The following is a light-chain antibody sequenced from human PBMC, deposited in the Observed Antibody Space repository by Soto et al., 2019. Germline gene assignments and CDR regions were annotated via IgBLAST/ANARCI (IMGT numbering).Light chain of an antibody. J-gene: IGKJ1*01. V-gene: IGKV2-30*01. CDR2: KVS. CDR3: MQATHCPPT. CDR1: QGLLYGDGHTY. Sequence: DVVMTQSPLSLPVSLGQPASISCKSSQGLLYGDGHTYLNWFQLRPGQSPRRLIYKVSDRDSGVPERFSGSGSGTDFTLKISRVEADDVGLYYCMQATHCPPTFGQGTKVDIK.